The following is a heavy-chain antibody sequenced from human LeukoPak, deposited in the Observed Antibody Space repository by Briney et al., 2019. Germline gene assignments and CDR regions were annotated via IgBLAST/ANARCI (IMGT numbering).Heavy chain of an antibody. J-gene: IGHJ4*02. D-gene: IGHD6-13*01. CDR2: IYYSGST. Sequence: SSETLSLTCTVSGGSIRSYYWSWIRQPPGRGLEWIGYIYYSGSTNYNPSLKSRVTISVGTSKNQFSLKLSSVTAADTAVYYCARDLGRGVAAAGTGYWGQGTLVTVSS. V-gene: IGHV4-59*01. CDR1: GGSIRSYY. CDR3: ARDLGRGVAAAGTGY.